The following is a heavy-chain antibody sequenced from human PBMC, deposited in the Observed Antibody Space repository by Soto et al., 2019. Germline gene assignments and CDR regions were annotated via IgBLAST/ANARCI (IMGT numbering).Heavy chain of an antibody. J-gene: IGHJ6*02. CDR1: GYTFTIYG. Sequence: AAVKVSCKASGYTFTIYGISGVLQSPLRWLDWMGCISAYNGNTNYAQKLQGRVTMTTDTSTSTAYMELRSLRSDDTAVYYCARVHYDFWSGYLTTYGMDVWGQGTTVTVSS. CDR3: ARVHYDFWSGYLTTYGMDV. CDR2: ISAYNGNT. V-gene: IGHV1-18*01. D-gene: IGHD3-3*01.